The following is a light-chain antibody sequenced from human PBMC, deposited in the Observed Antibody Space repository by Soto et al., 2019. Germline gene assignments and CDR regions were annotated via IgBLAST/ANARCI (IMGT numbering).Light chain of an antibody. CDR3: SSYAGSNNFV. CDR2: EVS. CDR1: SSDVGGYNY. V-gene: IGLV2-8*01. J-gene: IGLJ1*01. Sequence: QSALTQPPSASGSPGHSVTISCTGTSSDVGGYNYVSWYQQQPGKAPKLMIYEVSKRPSGVPDRSSGSKSGNTASLTVSGLQAEDEADYYCSSYAGSNNFVFGTGTKVTVL.